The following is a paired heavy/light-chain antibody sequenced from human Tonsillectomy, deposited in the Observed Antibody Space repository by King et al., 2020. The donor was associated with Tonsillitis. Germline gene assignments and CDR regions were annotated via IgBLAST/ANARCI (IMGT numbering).Heavy chain of an antibody. CDR2: IFHSGDT. CDR1: GGSIISRSYY. V-gene: IGHV4-39*01. CDR3: ARRCSGGRCWAYFDY. D-gene: IGHD2-15*01. Sequence: QLQLQESGPGLVKPSETLSLTCTVSGGSIISRSYYWSWIRQPPGKGLEWIGSIFHSGDTYYNPSLKSGVTISVDTSKNQFSLRLSSVTAADTAVYYCARRCSGGRCWAYFDYWGQGTLATVSS. J-gene: IGHJ4*02.
Light chain of an antibody. J-gene: IGLJ2*01. V-gene: IGLV3-21*02. CDR1: NIGTKR. Sequence: SYVLTQPPSVSVAPGQTARITCGTNNIGTKRVHWYQQKPGQAPVLVVYDDTDRPSGIPERLSGSNSRNTATLTISRVEAGDEADFYCQVWDSTSDHPVFGGGTKLTVL. CDR3: QVWDSTSDHPV. CDR2: DDT.